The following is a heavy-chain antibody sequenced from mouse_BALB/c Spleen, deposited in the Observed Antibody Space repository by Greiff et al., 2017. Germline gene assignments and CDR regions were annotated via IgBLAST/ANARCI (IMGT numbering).Heavy chain of an antibody. CDR3: ARDIGYPHYAMDY. CDR1: GFTFTDYY. Sequence: EVKLVESGGGLVQPGGSLRLSCATSGFTFTDYYMSWVRQPPGKALEWLGFIRNKANGYTTEYSASVKGRFTISRDNSQSILYLQMNTLRAEDSATYYCARDIGYPHYAMDYWGQGTSVTVSS. J-gene: IGHJ4*01. D-gene: IGHD2-14*01. V-gene: IGHV7-3*02. CDR2: IRNKANGYTT.